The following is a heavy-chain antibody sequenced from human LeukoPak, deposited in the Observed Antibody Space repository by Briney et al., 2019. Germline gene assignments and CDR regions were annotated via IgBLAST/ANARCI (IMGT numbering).Heavy chain of an antibody. V-gene: IGHV3-15*01. CDR3: TGMNDKESFNI. Sequence: GGSLRLSCAASGFIFSRAWMSWIRQAPGKGLEWVGRIKSNAAGGTSDFTAPVRGRFTISRDDSTSTLYLETNSLKAGGTAVYYCTGMNDKESFNIWGQGTKVTVSS. CDR1: GFIFSRAW. D-gene: IGHD1-1*01. J-gene: IGHJ3*02. CDR2: IKSNAAGGTS.